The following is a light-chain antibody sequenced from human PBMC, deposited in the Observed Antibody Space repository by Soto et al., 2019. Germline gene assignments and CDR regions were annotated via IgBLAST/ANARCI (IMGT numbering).Light chain of an antibody. CDR3: QSYDDNNQVV. J-gene: IGLJ2*01. CDR1: SGTIGSSY. Sequence: NFMLTQPHFVSESPGKTVTISCTRSSGTIGSSYVQWYQQRPGSAPTTVIYEDDDRPSGVPDRFSGSIDRSSNSASLTISGLKTEDEADYYCQSYDDNNQVVFGVGTKVTVL. V-gene: IGLV6-57*04. CDR2: EDD.